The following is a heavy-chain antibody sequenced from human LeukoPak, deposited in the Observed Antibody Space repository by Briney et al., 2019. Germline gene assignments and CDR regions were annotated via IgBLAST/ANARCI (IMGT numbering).Heavy chain of an antibody. CDR3: AKDGQGLTYYFDY. CDR1: GFTFSSYA. V-gene: IGHV3-23*01. J-gene: IGHJ4*02. D-gene: IGHD3-16*01. Sequence: GGSLRLSCAASGFTFSSYAVSWVRQAPGKGLEWVSAISGSGGSAYYADSVKGRFTISRDNSKNTLYLQMNSLRAEDTAVYYCAKDGQGLTYYFDYWGQGTLVTVSS. CDR2: ISGSGGSA.